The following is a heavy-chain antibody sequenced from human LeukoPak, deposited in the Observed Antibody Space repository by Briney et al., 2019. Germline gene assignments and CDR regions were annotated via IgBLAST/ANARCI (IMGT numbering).Heavy chain of an antibody. CDR3: ARTSGSIPPYEFFDY. CDR1: GGSISSYY. J-gene: IGHJ4*02. V-gene: IGHV4-4*07. Sequence: SETLSLTCTVSGGSISSYYWSWIRQPAGKGLEWIGRIYTSGSTNYSPSLKSRVTMSVDTSKNQFSLKLSSVTAADTAVYYCARTSGSIPPYEFFDYWGQGTLVTVSS. CDR2: IYTSGST. D-gene: IGHD1-26*01.